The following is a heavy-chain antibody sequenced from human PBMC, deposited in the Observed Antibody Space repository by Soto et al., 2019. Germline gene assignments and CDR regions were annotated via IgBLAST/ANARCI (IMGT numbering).Heavy chain of an antibody. J-gene: IGHJ6*02. CDR1: GFTFSSYG. Sequence: PGGSLRLCCAPSGFTFSSYGMHWVRQDPGRGLEWVAVISYDGSNKYYADSVKGRFTISRDNSKNTLYLQMNSLRAEDTAVYYCAKDMRGSGSYYIYGMDVWGQGTTVTVSS. CDR2: ISYDGSNK. D-gene: IGHD3-10*01. V-gene: IGHV3-30*18. CDR3: AKDMRGSGSYYIYGMDV.